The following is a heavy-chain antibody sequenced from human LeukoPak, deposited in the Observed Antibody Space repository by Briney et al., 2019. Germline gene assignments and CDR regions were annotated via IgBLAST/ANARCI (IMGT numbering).Heavy chain of an antibody. CDR2: ISAYNGNT. V-gene: IGHV1-18*01. Sequence: ASVKVSFKAAGYTFTSYGISWGRRAPGQGLEWVGWISAYNGNTNYAQKLQGRVTMTTDTSTTTAYMELRSLRSDDTAMYYCARSKRAAASYYSEYWGPVTLVTVSS. CDR3: ARSKRAAASYYSEY. J-gene: IGHJ4*02. D-gene: IGHD6-13*01. CDR1: GYTFTSYG.